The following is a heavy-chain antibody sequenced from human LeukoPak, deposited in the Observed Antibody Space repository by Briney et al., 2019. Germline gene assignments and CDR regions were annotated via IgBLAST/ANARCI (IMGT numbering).Heavy chain of an antibody. CDR3: SASFSGYDRLFDY. D-gene: IGHD5-12*01. J-gene: IGHJ4*02. CDR1: GYTFTGYY. V-gene: IGHV1-2*06. Sequence: ASVKVSCKASGYTFTGYYMHWVRQVPGQGLEWMGRINPNSGGTNYAQKFQDRVTMTRDTSISAAYMELNRLTSDDTAVYYCSASFSGYDRLFDYWGQGTLVTVSS. CDR2: INPNSGGT.